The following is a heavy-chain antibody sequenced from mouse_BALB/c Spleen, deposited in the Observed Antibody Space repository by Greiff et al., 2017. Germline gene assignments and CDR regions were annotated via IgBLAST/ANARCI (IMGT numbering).Heavy chain of an antibody. CDR3: AREGGDRYYAMDY. CDR2: IWAGGST. CDR1: GFSLTSYG. J-gene: IGHJ4*01. V-gene: IGHV2-9*02. Sequence: QVQLKESGPGLVAPSQSLSITCTVSGFSLTSYGVHWVRQPPGKGLEWLGVIWAGGSTNYNSALMSRLSISKDNSKSQVFLKMNSLQTDDTAMYYCAREGGDRYYAMDYWGQGTSVTVSS.